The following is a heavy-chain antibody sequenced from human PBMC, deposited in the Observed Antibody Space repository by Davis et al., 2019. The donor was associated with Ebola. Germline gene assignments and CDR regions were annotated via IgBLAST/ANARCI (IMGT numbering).Heavy chain of an antibody. CDR1: GYTFTSYY. Sequence: ASVKVSCKASGYTFTSYYMHWVRQAPGQGLEWMGIINPSGGSTSYAQKFQGRVTMTRDTSTSTVYMELRSLRSEDTAVYYCARDGIPWLVRGYFDYWGRGTLVTVSS. J-gene: IGHJ4*02. D-gene: IGHD6-19*01. V-gene: IGHV1-46*01. CDR2: INPSGGST. CDR3: ARDGIPWLVRGYFDY.